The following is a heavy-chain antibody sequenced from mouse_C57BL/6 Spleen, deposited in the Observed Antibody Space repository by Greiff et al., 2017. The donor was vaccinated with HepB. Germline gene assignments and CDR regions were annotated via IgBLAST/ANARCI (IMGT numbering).Heavy chain of an antibody. J-gene: IGHJ3*01. D-gene: IGHD2-4*01. CDR2: IGPGSGST. CDR3: ARGGGYDYDRAWFAY. CDR1: GYTFTDYY. V-gene: IGHV1-77*01. Sequence: QVQLQQSGAELVKPGASVKISCKASGYTFTDYYINWVKQRPGQGLEWIGKIGPGSGSTYYNEKFKGKATLTADKSSSTAYMQLSSLTSEDSAVYFGARGGGYDYDRAWFAYWGQGTLVTVSA.